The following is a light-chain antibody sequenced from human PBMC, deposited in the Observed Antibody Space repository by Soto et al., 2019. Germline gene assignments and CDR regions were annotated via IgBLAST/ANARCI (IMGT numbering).Light chain of an antibody. CDR3: QQYGGSPRT. CDR2: DAS. Sequence: EIGLTQSPGTLSLSPGERATLSCRASQSVSSSSLAWYQQKRGQAPRLLIHDASSRATGIPDRFSGSGSGTDFTLTISILEPEDFAFYYWQQYGGSPRTFGQGTKVEVK. CDR1: QSVSSSS. J-gene: IGKJ1*01. V-gene: IGKV3-20*01.